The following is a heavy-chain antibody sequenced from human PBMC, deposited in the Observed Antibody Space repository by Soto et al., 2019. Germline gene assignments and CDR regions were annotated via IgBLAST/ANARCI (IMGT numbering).Heavy chain of an antibody. CDR1: GGSFSGYI. CDR2: ISHSGSA. Sequence: QVQLQQWGAGLLKPSETLSLTCAVYGGSFSGYIWSWIRQTPGKGLQWIGQISHSGSANYNPSLKSRVTTSVLTSNSQFSLELSSVTAADTAVYYCARGLISGSHYSGGWYYFDSRAPGTLVTVSS. D-gene: IGHD1-26*01. V-gene: IGHV4-34*01. J-gene: IGHJ4*02. CDR3: ARGLISGSHYSGGWYYFDS.